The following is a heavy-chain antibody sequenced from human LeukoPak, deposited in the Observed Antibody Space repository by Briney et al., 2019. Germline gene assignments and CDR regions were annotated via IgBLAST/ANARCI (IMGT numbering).Heavy chain of an antibody. Sequence: PSETLSLTCTVSGGSISRYYWSWIRQTPGKGLEWIGYIYYSGSTNYNPSLKSRVTISVDTSKNQFSLKLSSVTAADTAVYYCARHEGSSNWFYFDYWGQGTLVTVSS. CDR1: GGSISRYY. V-gene: IGHV4-59*08. D-gene: IGHD6-13*01. CDR2: IYYSGST. J-gene: IGHJ4*02. CDR3: ARHEGSSNWFYFDY.